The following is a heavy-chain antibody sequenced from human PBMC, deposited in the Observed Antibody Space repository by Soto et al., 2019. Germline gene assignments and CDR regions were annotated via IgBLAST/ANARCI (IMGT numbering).Heavy chain of an antibody. V-gene: IGHV4-31*03. CDR1: GDSISGGYY. Sequence: QVQLQESGPGLVKPSQTLSLTCTVSGDSISGGYYWSWIRQHPGKGQEWIGYVSPSGTTYYNPSLNGRVSISRDTSKNQFSLEVTSVTAADTAVYHCARDRGGYGMDVWGQGTTVTVSS. CDR2: VSPSGTT. J-gene: IGHJ6*02. CDR3: ARDRGGYGMDV.